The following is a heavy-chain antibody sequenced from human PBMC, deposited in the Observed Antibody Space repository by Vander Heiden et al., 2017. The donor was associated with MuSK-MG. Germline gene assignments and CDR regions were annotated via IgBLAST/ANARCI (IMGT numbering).Heavy chain of an antibody. CDR2: IYPGDSDT. Sequence: EVQLVQSGAEVKKPGESLKISCKGSGYSFTSYWIGWVRQMPGKGLEWMGIIYPGDSDTRYSPSFQGQVTISADKSFSTAYLQWSSLKASYTAMYYCARPEIDGDGDYGVGADEHQATGAINYWGQGTLV. D-gene: IGHD4-17*01. V-gene: IGHV5-51*01. CDR3: ARPEIDGDGDYGVGADEHQATGAINY. CDR1: GYSFTSYW. J-gene: IGHJ4*02.